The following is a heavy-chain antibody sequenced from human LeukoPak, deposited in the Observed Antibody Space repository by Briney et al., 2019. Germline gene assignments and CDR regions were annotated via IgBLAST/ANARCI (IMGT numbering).Heavy chain of an antibody. D-gene: IGHD2-2*01. Sequence: GGSLRLSCAASGFTVSSNYMSWVRQAPGKGLEWVSVIYSGGSTYYADSVKGRFTISRDNSKNTLYLQMNSLRAEDTAVYYCAKFLVTAPFDYWGQGTLVTVSS. J-gene: IGHJ4*02. CDR1: GFTVSSNY. CDR2: IYSGGST. CDR3: AKFLVTAPFDY. V-gene: IGHV3-53*01.